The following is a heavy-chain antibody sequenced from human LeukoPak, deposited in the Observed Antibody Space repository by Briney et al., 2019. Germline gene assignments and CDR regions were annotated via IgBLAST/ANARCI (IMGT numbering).Heavy chain of an antibody. CDR3: ARGSYGFDY. V-gene: IGHV4-34*01. D-gene: IGHD2-8*01. CDR1: GGSFSGYY. J-gene: IGHJ4*02. Sequence: SETLSLTCAVYGGSFSGYYWSWIRQPPGKGLEWIGEINHSGSTNYNPSLKSRVTISVDTSKNQFSLKLSSVTAADTAVYCCARGSYGFDYWGQGTLVTVSS. CDR2: INHSGST.